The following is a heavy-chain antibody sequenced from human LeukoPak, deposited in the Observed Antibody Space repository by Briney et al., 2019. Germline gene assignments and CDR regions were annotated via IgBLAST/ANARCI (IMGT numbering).Heavy chain of an antibody. Sequence: GGSLRLSCAASGFTFSSYSMNWVRQAPGKGLEWVSSISSSSSYIYYADSVKGRFTISRDNAKNSLYLQMNSLRAEDTAVYYCARVFCSSTSCYKGNFDYWGQGTLVTGSS. J-gene: IGHJ4*02. V-gene: IGHV3-21*01. D-gene: IGHD2-2*02. CDR2: ISSSSSYI. CDR1: GFTFSSYS. CDR3: ARVFCSSTSCYKGNFDY.